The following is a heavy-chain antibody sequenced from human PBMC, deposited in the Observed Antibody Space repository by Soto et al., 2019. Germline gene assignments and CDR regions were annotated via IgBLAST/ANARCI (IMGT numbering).Heavy chain of an antibody. J-gene: IGHJ3*02. D-gene: IGHD2-8*01. CDR2: LSYDEDTK. Sequence: QVQVVESGGDVVQPGRSLRLSCAASGFTFNSYGMHWVRQAPGKGLEWVAVLSYDEDTKYYADSVKGRFTVSGDRSKHTLFLQMNSLRAEDTALYYFARAKNGIYGGFEIWGQGTVVTVSS. CDR1: GFTFNSYG. CDR3: ARAKNGIYGGFEI. V-gene: IGHV3-30*03.